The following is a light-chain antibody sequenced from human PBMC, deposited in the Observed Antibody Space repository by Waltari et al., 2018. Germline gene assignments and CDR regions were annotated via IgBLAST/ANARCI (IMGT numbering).Light chain of an antibody. V-gene: IGKV1D-16*01. J-gene: IGKJ4*01. CDR3: QQYHTYPLT. CDR2: TAS. CDR1: QDVRTW. Sequence: DIQMTQSPSSLSAYVGDRVTITCRASQDVRTWVAWYQQKPEKAPKSLMYTASRLESGVPTRFSGSGSGTDFTLTISNVQPEDFATYYCQQYHTYPLTFGGGTKVDIK.